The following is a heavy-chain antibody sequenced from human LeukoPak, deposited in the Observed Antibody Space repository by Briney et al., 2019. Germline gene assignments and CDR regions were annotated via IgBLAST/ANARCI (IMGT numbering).Heavy chain of an antibody. J-gene: IGHJ4*02. D-gene: IGHD3-22*01. V-gene: IGHV3-7*01. CDR3: ARYDYYDSSGYYYVPYYDY. Sequence: TGGSLRLSCAASGFTFSSYWMSWVRQAPGKGLEWVANIKQDGSEKYYVDSVKGRFTISRDNAKNSLYLQMNSLRAEDTAVYYCARYDYYDSSGYYYVPYYDYWGQGTLVTVSS. CDR1: GFTFSSYW. CDR2: IKQDGSEK.